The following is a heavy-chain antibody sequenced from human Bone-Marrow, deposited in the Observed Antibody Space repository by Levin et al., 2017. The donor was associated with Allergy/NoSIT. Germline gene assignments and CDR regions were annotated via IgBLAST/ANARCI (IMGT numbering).Heavy chain of an antibody. J-gene: IGHJ4*01. CDR1: GFTFSSYA. CDR2: ISHDGHNT. CDR3: TREAYLFDY. V-gene: IGHV3-30*04. D-gene: IGHD2/OR15-2a*01. Sequence: PGGSLRLSCEASGFTFSSYAIHWVRQTPGKGLEWVAGISHDGHNTYYADSVKGRLTISRDNSNNTLYLQIMSLTPEDTALYYCTREAYLFDYWGHGTLVTVSA.